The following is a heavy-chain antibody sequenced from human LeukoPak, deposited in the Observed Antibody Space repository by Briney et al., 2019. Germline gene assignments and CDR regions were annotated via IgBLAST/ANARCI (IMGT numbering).Heavy chain of an antibody. J-gene: IGHJ6*03. CDR3: ARGNVRKRGSGWYFYYYYYMDV. CDR1: GYTFTGYY. Sequence: ASVKVSCKASGYTFTGYYIHWVRQAPGQGLEWMGWINPNINGTNYAQKFQGRVTMTGDRSISTAYMELSRLRSDDTAVYYCARGNVRKRGSGWYFYYYYYMDVWGKGTTVTVSS. V-gene: IGHV1-2*02. D-gene: IGHD6-19*01. CDR2: INPNINGT.